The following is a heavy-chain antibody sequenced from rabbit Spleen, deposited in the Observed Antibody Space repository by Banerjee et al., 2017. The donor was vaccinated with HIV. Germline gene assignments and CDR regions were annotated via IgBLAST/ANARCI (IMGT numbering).Heavy chain of an antibody. J-gene: IGHJ4*01. CDR1: GVSFSDKDV. Sequence: QSLEESGGDLVKPGASLTLTCKASGVSFSDKDVMCWVRQAPGKGLEWIACINIVTGKDVYATWAKGRFTISKTSSTTVTLQMTSLTAADTATYFCARGSAAMTMVITGFYFNLWARAPSSPS. CDR3: ARGSAAMTMVITGFYFNL. CDR2: INIVTGKD. D-gene: IGHD2-1*01. V-gene: IGHV1S40*01.